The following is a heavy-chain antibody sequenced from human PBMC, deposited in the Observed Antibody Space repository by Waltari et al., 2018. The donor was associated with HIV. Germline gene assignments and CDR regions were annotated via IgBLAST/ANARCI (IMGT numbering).Heavy chain of an antibody. J-gene: IGHJ4*02. V-gene: IGHV4-34*01. D-gene: IGHD1-26*01. CDR3: ARGRGGGSYYPDFYFDY. CDR2: VNQSGST. Sequence: QMQLKQWGAGVLKPSETLSLTCAVYSESFSGNYWSCIRQPPGKVLEWIGEVNQSGSTNYNPSLKSLVTISIDTSKKQFSLSLTSVPAADTALYYGARGRGGGSYYPDFYFDYWGLGTLVTVSS. CDR1: SESFSGNY.